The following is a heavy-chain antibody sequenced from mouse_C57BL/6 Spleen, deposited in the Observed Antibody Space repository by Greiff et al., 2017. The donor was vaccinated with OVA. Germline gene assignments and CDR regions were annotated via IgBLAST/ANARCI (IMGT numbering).Heavy chain of an antibody. Sequence: QVQLQQPGTELVKPGASVKLSCKASGYTFTSYWMHWVKQRPGQGLEWIGNINPSNGGTNYNEKFKSKATLTVDKSSSTAYMQLSSLTSEDSAVYYCAREKAYFFYWYFDVWGTGTTVTVSS. CDR1: GYTFTSYW. CDR2: INPSNGGT. D-gene: IGHD2-10*01. CDR3: AREKAYFFYWYFDV. V-gene: IGHV1-53*01. J-gene: IGHJ1*03.